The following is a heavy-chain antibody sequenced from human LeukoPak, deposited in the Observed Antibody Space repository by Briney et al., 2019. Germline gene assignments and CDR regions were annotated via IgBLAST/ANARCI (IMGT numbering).Heavy chain of an antibody. CDR3: ARGQWLPVFDF. J-gene: IGHJ4*02. D-gene: IGHD3-22*01. V-gene: IGHV4-31*03. CDR1: GGSISSGGYY. Sequence: SETLSLTCTVSGGSISSGGYYWSWIRQHPGKGLEWIGYIYYSGSTYYNPSLKSRITISVDTSKNHFSLKLSSVTAADTAVYYCARGQWLPVFDFWGQGTLVTVSS. CDR2: IYYSGST.